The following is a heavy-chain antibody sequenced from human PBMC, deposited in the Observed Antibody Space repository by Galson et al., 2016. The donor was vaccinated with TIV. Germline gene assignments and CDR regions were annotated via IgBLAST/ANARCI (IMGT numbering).Heavy chain of an antibody. D-gene: IGHD3-10*01. Sequence: SVKVSCKASGGIFRSYAISWVRQAPGQGLEWMGRIIAIFGTADYAQKFQGRVTITADESTNTAYMELSSLGSEDTAVYYCARLPSYYGPGNHWFDPWGQGTLVTVSS. CDR1: GGIFRSYA. J-gene: IGHJ5*02. CDR3: ARLPSYYGPGNHWFDP. V-gene: IGHV1-69*13. CDR2: IIAIFGTA.